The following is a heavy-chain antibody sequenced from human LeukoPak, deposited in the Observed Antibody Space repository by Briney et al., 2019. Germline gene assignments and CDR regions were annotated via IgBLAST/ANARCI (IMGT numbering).Heavy chain of an antibody. CDR3: ARSLPFYDYIWGSFGFDY. J-gene: IGHJ4*02. CDR1: GFTFSSYW. CDR2: IKQDGSEK. D-gene: IGHD3-16*01. Sequence: GGSLRLSCAASGFTFSSYWMSWVRQAPGKGLEWVANIKQDGSEKYYVDSVKGRFTISRDHAKNSLYLQMNSLRGEDTAVYYCARSLPFYDYIWGSFGFDYWGQGALVTVSS. V-gene: IGHV3-7*01.